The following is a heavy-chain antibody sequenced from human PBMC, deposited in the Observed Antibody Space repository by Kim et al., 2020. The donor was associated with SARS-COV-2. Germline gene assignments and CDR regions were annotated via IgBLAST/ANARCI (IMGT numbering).Heavy chain of an antibody. Sequence: ADSVQGRFTLSRDNATNTLYLQMNSLISEDTAVYYCTRDLTGDGDWYFDLWGRGTLVTVSS. J-gene: IGHJ2*01. D-gene: IGHD7-27*01. V-gene: IGHV3-74*01. CDR3: TRDLTGDGDWYFDL.